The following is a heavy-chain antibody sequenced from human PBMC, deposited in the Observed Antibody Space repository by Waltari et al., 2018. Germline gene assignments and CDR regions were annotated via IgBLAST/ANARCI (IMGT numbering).Heavy chain of an antibody. D-gene: IGHD2-2*01. J-gene: IGHJ4*02. V-gene: IGHV4-30-2*01. CDR2: IYHSGST. Sequence: QLQLQESGSGLVKPSQTLSLTCAVSGGSISSGGYSWSWIRQPPGKGLEWIGYIYHSGSTYYNPSLKSRVTISVDRSKNQFSLKLSSVTAADTAVYYCARSGGYCSSTSCPYYFDYWGQGTLVTVSS. CDR1: GGSISSGGYS. CDR3: ARSGGYCSSTSCPYYFDY.